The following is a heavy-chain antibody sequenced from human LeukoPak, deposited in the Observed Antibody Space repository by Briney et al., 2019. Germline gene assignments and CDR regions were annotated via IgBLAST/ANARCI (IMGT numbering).Heavy chain of an antibody. CDR3: ASSVVPAALGWFDP. D-gene: IGHD2-2*01. Sequence: SETLSLTCTVSGGSISSSSSYYWGWIRQPPGKGLEWIGSIYYSGSTYYNSSLKSRVTISVDTSKNQFSLKLSSVTAADTAVYYCASSVVPAALGWFDPWGRGTLVTVSS. J-gene: IGHJ5*02. CDR2: IYYSGST. V-gene: IGHV4-39*01. CDR1: GGSISSSSSYY.